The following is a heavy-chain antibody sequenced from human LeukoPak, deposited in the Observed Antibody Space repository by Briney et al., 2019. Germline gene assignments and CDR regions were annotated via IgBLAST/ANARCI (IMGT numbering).Heavy chain of an antibody. J-gene: IGHJ4*02. CDR2: ISSSSSDI. D-gene: IGHD5-24*01. CDR3: ARAMAVPANNDY. V-gene: IGHV3-21*01. CDR1: GFTFSSYT. Sequence: PGGSLRLSCTTSGFTFSSYTMNWVRQAPGKGLDWVSSISSSSSDIYYADSVKGRSTIFGDNAKNSVYLQMNSLRAEDTAVYYCARAMAVPANNDYWGQGTLVTVSS.